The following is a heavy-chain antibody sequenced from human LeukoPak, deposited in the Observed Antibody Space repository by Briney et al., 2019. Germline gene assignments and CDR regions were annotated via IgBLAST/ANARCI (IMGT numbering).Heavy chain of an antibody. CDR1: GFTFSSYW. CDR2: INSDGSRT. CDR3: ASYGSSGSDY. J-gene: IGHJ4*02. V-gene: IGHV3-74*01. Sequence: GGSLRLSCAASGFTFSSYWMHWVRQAPGKGLVWVSRINSDGSRTTYADSVKGRFTISRYNAKNTLYLQMNSLRAEDTAVYYCASYGSSGSDYWGQGTLVTVSS. D-gene: IGHD6-19*01.